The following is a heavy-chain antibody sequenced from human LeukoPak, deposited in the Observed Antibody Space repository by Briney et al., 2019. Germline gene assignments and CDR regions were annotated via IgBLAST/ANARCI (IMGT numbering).Heavy chain of an antibody. V-gene: IGHV4-34*01. J-gene: IGHJ6*02. CDR1: GGSFSGYY. CDR2: INHSGST. Sequence: SETLSLTCAVYGGSFSGYYWSWIRQPPGKGLEWIGEINHSGSTNYNPSLKSRVTISVDTSKNQFSLKLSSVTAADTAVYYCATEIAATANGMDVWGQGTTVTVSS. CDR3: ATEIAATANGMDV. D-gene: IGHD6-13*01.